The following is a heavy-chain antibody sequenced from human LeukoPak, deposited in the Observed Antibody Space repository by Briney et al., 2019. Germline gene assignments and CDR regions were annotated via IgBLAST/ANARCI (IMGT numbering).Heavy chain of an antibody. J-gene: IGHJ4*02. CDR2: INEDGSEK. Sequence: GGSLRLSCVASRFNFSNFWMIWVRQAPGKGLEWVANINEDGSEKNYVDSVKGRFTISRDNAKNSLYLQMNSLRAEDTAVYYCVRDRSTTTWTRFDSWGQGTLVTVSS. D-gene: IGHD1-1*01. V-gene: IGHV3-7*01. CDR1: RFNFSNFW. CDR3: VRDRSTTTWTRFDS.